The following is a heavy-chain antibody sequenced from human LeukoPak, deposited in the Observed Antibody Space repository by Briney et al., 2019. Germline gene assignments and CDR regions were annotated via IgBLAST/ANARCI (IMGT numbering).Heavy chain of an antibody. D-gene: IGHD1-20*01. CDR1: GFTFSSYS. CDR2: ISSSSSYI. CDR3: ARDHNWNYFDY. V-gene: IGHV3-21*01. Sequence: TGGSLRLSCAASGFTFSSYSMNWVRQAPGKGLEWVSSISSSSSYIYYADSVKGRFTISRDNAKNSLYLQMNSLRAEDTAVYYCARDHNWNYFDYWGQGTLVTVPS. J-gene: IGHJ4*02.